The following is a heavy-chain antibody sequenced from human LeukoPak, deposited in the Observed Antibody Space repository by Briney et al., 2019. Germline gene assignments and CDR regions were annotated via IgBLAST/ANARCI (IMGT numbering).Heavy chain of an antibody. V-gene: IGHV3-23*01. CDR2: ISGSGGST. J-gene: IGHJ4*02. Sequence: GGSLRLSCAASGFTFSSYAMSWVRQAPGKGLEWVSAISGSGGSTYYADSVKGRFTISRDNSRNTLYLQMNNLSADDTAVYYCTKARYSNAWDYSDYWGQGTLVTVSS. CDR3: TKARYSNAWDYSDY. CDR1: GFTFSSYA. D-gene: IGHD6-19*01.